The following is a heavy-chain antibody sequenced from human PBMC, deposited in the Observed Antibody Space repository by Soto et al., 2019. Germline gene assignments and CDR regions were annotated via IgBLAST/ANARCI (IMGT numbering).Heavy chain of an antibody. CDR2: IIPIFGTA. J-gene: IGHJ6*02. CDR1: GGTFSSYA. Sequence: SVKVSFKASGGTFSSYAISWVRQAPGQGLEWMGGIIPIFGTANYAQKFQGRVTITADESTSTAYMELSSLRSEDTAVYYCARVVSPYYYDSSGFTSVDVWGQGTTVTVSS. V-gene: IGHV1-69*13. CDR3: ARVVSPYYYDSSGFTSVDV. D-gene: IGHD3-22*01.